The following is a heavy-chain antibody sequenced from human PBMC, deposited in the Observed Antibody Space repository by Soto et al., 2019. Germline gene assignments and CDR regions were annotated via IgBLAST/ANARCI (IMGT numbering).Heavy chain of an antibody. CDR3: TRIGSGYISIFDY. J-gene: IGHJ4*02. D-gene: IGHD5-12*01. CDR2: IRSKTYGGTT. V-gene: IGHV3-49*03. CDR1: GFTFGDYT. Sequence: PGGSLRLSCTASGFTFGDYTMSWFRQTPGKGLEWVGFIRSKTYGGTTEYAASVKGRITISRDDSNSIAYLQMNSLKTEDTAVYYCTRIGSGYISIFDYWGQGTLVTVSS.